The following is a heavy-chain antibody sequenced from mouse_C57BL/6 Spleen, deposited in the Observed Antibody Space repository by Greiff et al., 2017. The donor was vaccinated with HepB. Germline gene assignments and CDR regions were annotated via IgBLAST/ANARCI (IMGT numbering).Heavy chain of an antibody. D-gene: IGHD6-5*01. Sequence: VQLQQPGAELVRPGTSVKLSCKASGYTFTSYWMHWVKQRPGQGLEWIGVIDPSDSYTNYNQKFKGKATLTVDTSSSTAYMQLSSLTSEDSAVYYCARPYDYDAMDYWGQGTSVTVSS. CDR2: IDPSDSYT. CDR3: ARPYDYDAMDY. J-gene: IGHJ4*01. CDR1: GYTFTSYW. V-gene: IGHV1-59*01.